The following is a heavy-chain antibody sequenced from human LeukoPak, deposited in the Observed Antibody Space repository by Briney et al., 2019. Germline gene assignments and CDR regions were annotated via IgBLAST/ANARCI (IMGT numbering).Heavy chain of an antibody. J-gene: IGHJ3*02. CDR3: AKDYMTTVTTGAFDI. V-gene: IGHV3-9*01. D-gene: IGHD4-17*01. Sequence: GGSLRLSCAASGFTFDDYAMHWVRQAPGKGLEWVSGISWNSGSIGYADSAKGRFTISRDNAKNSLYLQMNSLRAEDTALYYCAKDYMTTVTTGAFDIWGQGTMVTVSS. CDR2: ISWNSGSI. CDR1: GFTFDDYA.